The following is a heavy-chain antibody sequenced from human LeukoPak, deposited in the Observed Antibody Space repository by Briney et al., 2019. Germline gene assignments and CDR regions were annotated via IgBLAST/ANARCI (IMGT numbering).Heavy chain of an antibody. CDR1: GDSISSSNW. CDR3: AKGIELWLTYFDH. V-gene: IGHV4-4*02. Sequence: SETLSLTCAVSGDSISSSNWWSWVRQSPGKGLEWIAEIHHSGSTNCNPSLKSRVTSSVDKSKNQFSLQLSSVTAADTAVYYCAKGIELWLTYFDHWGQGTLVTASS. D-gene: IGHD5-18*01. CDR2: IHHSGST. J-gene: IGHJ4*02.